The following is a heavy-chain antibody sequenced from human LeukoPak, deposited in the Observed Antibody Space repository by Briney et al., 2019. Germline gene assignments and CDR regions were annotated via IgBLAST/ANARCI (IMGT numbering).Heavy chain of an antibody. CDR3: AKLVWGSLPD. CDR1: GFAFSFFA. Sequence: GGSLRLSCEASGFAFSFFAMSWLRQAPGKGLEWVSHVIGSGDSTFYADSVKGRFTISRDNSENTLYLQMNSLRAEDTAVYYCAKLVWGSLPDWGQGTLVTVSS. D-gene: IGHD3-16*01. CDR2: VIGSGDST. V-gene: IGHV3-23*01. J-gene: IGHJ4*02.